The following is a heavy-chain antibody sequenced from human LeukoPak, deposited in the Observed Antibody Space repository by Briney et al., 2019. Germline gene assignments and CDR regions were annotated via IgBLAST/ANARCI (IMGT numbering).Heavy chain of an antibody. CDR2: INHRGST. V-gene: IGHV4-39*07. D-gene: IGHD2-8*02. CDR1: GGSILSSSYY. CDR3: ARAVVRVGVTEDFDY. J-gene: IGHJ4*02. Sequence: SETLSLTCTVSGGSILSSSYYWSWIRQPPGKGLEWIGEINHRGSTNYNPSLKGRVTISVDTSKNQFSLKLSSVTAADTAVYYCARAVVRVGVTEDFDYWGQGTLVTVSS.